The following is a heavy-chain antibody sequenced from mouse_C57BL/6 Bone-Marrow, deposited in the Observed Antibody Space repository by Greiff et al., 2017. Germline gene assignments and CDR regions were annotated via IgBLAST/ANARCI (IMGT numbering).Heavy chain of an antibody. Sequence: EVLLQQSGPELVKPGASVKISCKASGYTFTDYYMNWVKQSHGKSLEWIGAINPNNGGTSYNQKFKGKATLTVDKSSSTAYMELRSLTSEDSAVYYCARTCAWFAYWGQGTLVTGSA. V-gene: IGHV1-26*01. CDR2: INPNNGGT. CDR3: ARTCAWFAY. CDR1: GYTFTDYY. J-gene: IGHJ3*01.